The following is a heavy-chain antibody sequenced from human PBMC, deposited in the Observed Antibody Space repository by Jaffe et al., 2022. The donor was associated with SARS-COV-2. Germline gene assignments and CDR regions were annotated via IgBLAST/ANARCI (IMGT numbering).Heavy chain of an antibody. CDR2: INSDGSST. CDR3: ARGGYDSSGYRTAYYYYGMDV. Sequence: EVQLVESGGGLVQPGGSLRLSCAASGFTFSSYWMHWVRQAPGKGLVWVSRINSDGSSTSYADSVKGRFTISRDNAKNTLYLQMNSLRAEDTAVYYCARGGYDSSGYRTAYYYYGMDVWGQGTTVTVSS. D-gene: IGHD3-22*01. CDR1: GFTFSSYW. J-gene: IGHJ6*02. V-gene: IGHV3-74*01.